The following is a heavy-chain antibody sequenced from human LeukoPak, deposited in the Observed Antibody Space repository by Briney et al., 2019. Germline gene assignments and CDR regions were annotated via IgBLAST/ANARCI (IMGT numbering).Heavy chain of an antibody. D-gene: IGHD1-26*01. J-gene: IGHJ5*02. CDR2: VLYDRSDQ. V-gene: IGHV3-30*04. CDR3: SLHHGSYYVGRWYDP. Sequence: GSSLRLSCAASGFTFSSYTMHWVRQAPGKGLEWVAFVLYDRSDQYYADSVKDRFPISRDNSKNTVYLQMNSLKPDDTAGYYCSLHHGSYYVGRWYDPWGQGTLVTVSS. CDR1: GFTFSSYT.